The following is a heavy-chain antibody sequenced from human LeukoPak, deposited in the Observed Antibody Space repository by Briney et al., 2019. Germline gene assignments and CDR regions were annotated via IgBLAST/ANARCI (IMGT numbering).Heavy chain of an antibody. CDR1: GFTVGNNY. V-gene: IGHV3-53*05. J-gene: IGHJ3*02. Sequence: GRSLRLSCAASGFTVGNNYMSWVRQAPGKKLEWVSDIYSDGTTFYADSVKGRFTISRDNSKNTLYLQMNSLRAEDTAVYYCAKDRGYDFWSGYWHDAFDIWGQGTMVTVSS. D-gene: IGHD3-3*01. CDR3: AKDRGYDFWSGYWHDAFDI. CDR2: IYSDGTT.